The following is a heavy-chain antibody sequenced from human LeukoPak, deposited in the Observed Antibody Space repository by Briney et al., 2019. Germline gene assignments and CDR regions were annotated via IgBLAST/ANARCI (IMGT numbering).Heavy chain of an antibody. J-gene: IGHJ4*02. CDR3: ARDRPYCSGGSCYPRGLDY. Sequence: GGSLRLSCAASGFTFSSYAMSWVRQAPGKGLEWVSAISGSGGSTYYADSVKGRFTISRDNSKNTLYLQMNSLRAEDTAVYYCARDRPYCSGGSCYPRGLDYWGQGTLVTVSS. CDR1: GFTFSSYA. V-gene: IGHV3-23*01. D-gene: IGHD2-15*01. CDR2: ISGSGGST.